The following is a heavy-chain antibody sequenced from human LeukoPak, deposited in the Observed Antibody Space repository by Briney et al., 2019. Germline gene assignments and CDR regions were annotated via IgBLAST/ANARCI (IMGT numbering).Heavy chain of an antibody. CDR3: ARDSPHDSEGYYYYMDV. CDR1: GGTFSSYA. J-gene: IGHJ6*03. V-gene: IGHV1-69*05. CDR2: IIPIFGTA. Sequence: GSSVKVSCKASGGTFSSYAISWVRQAPGQGLEWMGGIIPIFGTANYAQKFQGRVTITTDESTSTAYMELSSLRSEDTAVYYCARDSPHDSEGYYYYMDVWGKGTTVTVSS. D-gene: IGHD2-15*01.